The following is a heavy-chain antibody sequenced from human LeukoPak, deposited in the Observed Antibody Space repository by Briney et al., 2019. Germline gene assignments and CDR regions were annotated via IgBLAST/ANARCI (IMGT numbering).Heavy chain of an antibody. J-gene: IGHJ3*02. V-gene: IGHV5-51*01. D-gene: IGHD3-10*01. CDR3: ARPLRRYYYGSGSRSALDI. CDR2: IYPGDSDT. CDR1: GYSFTTYW. Sequence: GESLKISCKGSGYSFTTYWIGWVRQMPGKGLEWVGIIYPGDSDTRYSPSFQGQVTISVGRSISTAYLQWSSLKASDTAMYYCARPLRRYYYGSGSRSALDIWGQGTMVTVSS.